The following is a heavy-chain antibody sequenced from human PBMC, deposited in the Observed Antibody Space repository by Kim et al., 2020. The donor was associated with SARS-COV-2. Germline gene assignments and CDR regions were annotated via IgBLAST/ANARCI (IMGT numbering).Heavy chain of an antibody. CDR3: TSGRMAVPGTGYWYFDL. CDR1: GGSISSSGYY. V-gene: IGHV4-39*01. D-gene: IGHD6-19*01. CDR2: IDNSGST. J-gene: IGHJ2*01. Sequence: SETLSLTCTVSGGSISSSGYYWGWVRQPPGKGLEWIGNIDNSGSTYYNPSLNSRVTISVDTSKNQFSLKLRSVTTADTAVYYCTSGRMAVPGTGYWYFDLWGRGTLVTVSS.